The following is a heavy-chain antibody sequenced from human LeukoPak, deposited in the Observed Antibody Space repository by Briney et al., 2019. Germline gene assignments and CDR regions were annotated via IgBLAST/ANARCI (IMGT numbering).Heavy chain of an antibody. CDR1: GFTFNSYS. CDR2: ISSGSSTI. Sequence: GGSLRLSCEASGFTFNSYSMNWVRQAPGKGLEWVSYISSGSSTISYADSVKGRFTISRDNAKKSLYLQMNSLRAEDTAVYYCAKDSPTYYYDSSGYYPHHYWGQGTLVTVSS. CDR3: AKDSPTYYYDSSGYYPHHY. J-gene: IGHJ4*02. D-gene: IGHD3-22*01. V-gene: IGHV3-48*01.